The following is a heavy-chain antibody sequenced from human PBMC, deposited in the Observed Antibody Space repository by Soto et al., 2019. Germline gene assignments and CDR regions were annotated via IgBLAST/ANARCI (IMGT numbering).Heavy chain of an antibody. J-gene: IGHJ4*02. CDR3: VRGGGGGLFEH. CDR2: ISPKSTFR. Sequence: GGSLSLSCATSGFPFNDYYMTWIRQAPGKGLEWLSHISPKSTFRNYADSVKGRFTISRDNTESSLFLQMNSLGVDDTAVYSCVRGGGGGLFEHWGQGVLVTVSS. CDR1: GFPFNDYY. V-gene: IGHV3-11*06. D-gene: IGHD2-21*01.